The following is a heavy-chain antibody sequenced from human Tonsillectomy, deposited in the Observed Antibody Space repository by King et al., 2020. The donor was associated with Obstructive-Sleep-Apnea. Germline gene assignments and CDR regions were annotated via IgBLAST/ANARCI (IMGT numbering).Heavy chain of an antibody. CDR1: GFTFSSYC. D-gene: IGHD2/OR15-2a*01. CDR3: VRGGSLGESDY. V-gene: IGHV3-7*01. Sequence: VQLVESGGGLVQPGGSLRLSCAASGFTFSSYCMSGVRQAPGKGLVWVDNIRQDGGEKIYVDSVKGRFTISRDNAKNSLYLQVNSLRAEDTAVYYCVRGGSLGESDYWGQGTLVTVSS. J-gene: IGHJ4*02. CDR2: IRQDGGEK.